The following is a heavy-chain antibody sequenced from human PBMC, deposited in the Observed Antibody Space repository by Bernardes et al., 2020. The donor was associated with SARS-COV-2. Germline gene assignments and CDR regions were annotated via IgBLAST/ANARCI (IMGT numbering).Heavy chain of an antibody. CDR1: GESFSGC. CDR3: ARETPCGMDV. J-gene: IGHJ6*02. V-gene: IGHV4-34*01. Sequence: SKTLSLTCGLYGESFSGCWSWIRPPPGKGPEWIGEINDSGGTKYNPSLKSRVTISVDTSKRYLSLMLSSVTAADTAVYYCARETPCGMDVWGQGTTVTVSS. CDR2: INDSGGT.